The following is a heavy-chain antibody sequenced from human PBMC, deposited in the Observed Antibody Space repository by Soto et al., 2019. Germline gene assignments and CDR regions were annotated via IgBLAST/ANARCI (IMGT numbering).Heavy chain of an antibody. J-gene: IGHJ4*02. V-gene: IGHV3-23*01. CDR1: GFKFSSFA. Sequence: GASLKISCKASGFKFSSFAMTWVRQAPGKGLEWVSSIGGSGIITYYTDSVKGRFTISRDNSGNTLFLHMNSLRADDTAVYYCAKDPNGDYVGAFDSWGQGTLVTVSS. CDR3: AKDPNGDYVGAFDS. CDR2: IGGSGIIT. D-gene: IGHD4-17*01.